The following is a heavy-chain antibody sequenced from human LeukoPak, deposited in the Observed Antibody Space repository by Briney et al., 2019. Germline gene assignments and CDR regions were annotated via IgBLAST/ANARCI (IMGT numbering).Heavy chain of an antibody. D-gene: IGHD6-19*01. CDR2: ISGRGSST. V-gene: IGHV3-23*01. Sequence: GGSLRLSCAAPGFTFNSYAMNWVRQAPGKGLEWVSAISGRGSSTYYADSVKGRFSLSRDNSKNTLYLQMNSLRAEDTAVYYCAKDPIAVAGTSLSWFDPWGQGTLVTVSS. J-gene: IGHJ5*02. CDR3: AKDPIAVAGTSLSWFDP. CDR1: GFTFNSYA.